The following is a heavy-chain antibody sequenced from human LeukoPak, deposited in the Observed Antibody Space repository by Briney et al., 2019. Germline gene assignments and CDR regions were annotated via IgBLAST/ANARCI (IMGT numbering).Heavy chain of an antibody. CDR2: VYHSGGT. V-gene: IGHV4-59*01. Sequence: SETLSLTCTVSGGSISSYHWNWIRQSPGKGLEWIGYVYHSGGTNYNPSLKSRVTISVDTSKNQFSLDLRSVTAADTAVYYCARTEQNLLRFSPYYYYYMDVWGKGTTVTVSS. CDR3: ARTEQNLLRFSPYYYYYMDV. CDR1: GGSISSYH. D-gene: IGHD3-3*01. J-gene: IGHJ6*03.